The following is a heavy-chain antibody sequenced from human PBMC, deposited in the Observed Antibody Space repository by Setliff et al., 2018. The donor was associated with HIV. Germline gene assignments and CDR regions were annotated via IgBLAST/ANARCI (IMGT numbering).Heavy chain of an antibody. Sequence: ASVKVSCKVSGYTLTELSRHWVRQAHGKGLEWMGGFDPEDGNTIYAQTFQGRVTMTADTSTDTACMELSSLRSEDTAVYYCATVSHTNVAAHDAFDIWGQGTMVT. CDR1: GYTLTELS. CDR2: FDPEDGNT. J-gene: IGHJ3*02. V-gene: IGHV1-24*01. D-gene: IGHD6-19*01. CDR3: ATVSHTNVAAHDAFDI.